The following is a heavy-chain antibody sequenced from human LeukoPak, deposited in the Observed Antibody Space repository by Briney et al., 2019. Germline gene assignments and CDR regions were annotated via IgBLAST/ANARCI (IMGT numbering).Heavy chain of an antibody. CDR1: GFTFSRYW. J-gene: IGHJ4*02. CDR2: INSDGTDT. V-gene: IGHV3-74*01. CDR3: TRDSHGGVDY. D-gene: IGHD3-10*01. Sequence: GGSLRLSCEVSGFTFSRYWMHWVRQAPGKGLVWVSLINSDGTDTIYADSVKGRFTISRDNAKNTLYLQMNSLRAEDTAVYYCTRDSHGGVDYWGQGTLVAVSS.